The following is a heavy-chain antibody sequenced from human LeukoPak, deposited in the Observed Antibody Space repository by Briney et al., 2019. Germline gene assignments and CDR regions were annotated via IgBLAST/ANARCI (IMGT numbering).Heavy chain of an antibody. CDR3: ARGYDSSGYYYRRWFDP. V-gene: IGHV4-39*07. J-gene: IGHJ5*02. D-gene: IGHD3-22*01. CDR1: GGSISTKNYY. CDR2: IYYSGST. Sequence: SETLSLTCTVSGGSISTKNYYWGWIRQPPGKGLEWIGSIYYSGSTYYNPSLKSRVTISVDTSKNQFSLKLSSVTAADTAVYYCARGYDSSGYYYRRWFDPWGQGTLVTVSS.